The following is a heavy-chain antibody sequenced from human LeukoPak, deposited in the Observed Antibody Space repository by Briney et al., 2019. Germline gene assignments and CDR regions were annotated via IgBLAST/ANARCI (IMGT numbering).Heavy chain of an antibody. CDR3: TTPPGHRGWPSDP. CDR1: GFTFGDYA. Sequence: GGSLRLSCAASGFTFGDYAMHWVRQASGKGLEWVGRIRRKSGSYATTYAASVKVRFTISRDHSTNPTYLQFNSLTSEDTAAYYCTTPPGHRGWPSDPWGHGTLVTASS. CDR2: IRRKSGSYAT. D-gene: IGHD6-19*01. J-gene: IGHJ5*02. V-gene: IGHV3-73*01.